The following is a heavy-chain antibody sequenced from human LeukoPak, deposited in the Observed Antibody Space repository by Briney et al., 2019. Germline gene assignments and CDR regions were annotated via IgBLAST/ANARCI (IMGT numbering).Heavy chain of an antibody. J-gene: IGHJ4*02. CDR3: ARDLFH. CDR2: INSGGIA. CDR1: GFTVSSNC. V-gene: IGHV3-66*01. D-gene: IGHD3-3*01. Sequence: GGSLRLSCAASGFTVSSNCMIWVRQPPGKGLEWVSVINSGGIASYADSVKGRFTISRDNSKNTLFLQMNSLRAEDTAVYYCARDLFHWGQGTLVTVSS.